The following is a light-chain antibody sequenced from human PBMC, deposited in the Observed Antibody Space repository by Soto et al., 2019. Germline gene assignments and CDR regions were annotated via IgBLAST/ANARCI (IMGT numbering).Light chain of an antibody. Sequence: DIQVTQSSSILSASLGDRISITFRASQVISTSLAWYQVKPGKAPKLLIYAASTLESGVPSRFSATVSGTEFSLTITSLQPEDFATYYCQQLFDSPITFGQGTRLEIK. CDR1: QVISTS. V-gene: IGKV1-9*01. J-gene: IGKJ5*01. CDR3: QQLFDSPIT. CDR2: AAS.